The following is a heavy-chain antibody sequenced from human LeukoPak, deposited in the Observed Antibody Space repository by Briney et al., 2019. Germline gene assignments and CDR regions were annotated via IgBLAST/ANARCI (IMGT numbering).Heavy chain of an antibody. CDR1: GGSISSYY. Sequence: PSETLSLTCTVSGGSISSYYWSWTRQPPGKGLEWIGYIYYSGSTNYNPSLKSRVTISVDTSKNQFSLKLSSVTAADTAVYYCARSTLWRAAFDIWGQGTMVTVSS. V-gene: IGHV4-59*01. CDR2: IYYSGST. J-gene: IGHJ3*02. D-gene: IGHD2-21*01. CDR3: ARSTLWRAAFDI.